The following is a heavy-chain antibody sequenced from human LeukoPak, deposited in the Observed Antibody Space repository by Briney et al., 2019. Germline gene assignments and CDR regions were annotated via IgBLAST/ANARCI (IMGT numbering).Heavy chain of an antibody. CDR1: GLTFSSSW. Sequence: GGSLRLSSAVSGLTFSSSWMDWVRQAPGKGLEWVAVAYGDGSSQYYADSVKGRFSISKDISKNTLSLQMNSLRAEDTAVYSCATGGNFYYSHWGQGTLVTVSS. CDR3: ATGGNFYYSH. J-gene: IGHJ1*01. V-gene: IGHV3-33*08. D-gene: IGHD4-11*01. CDR2: AYGDGSSQ.